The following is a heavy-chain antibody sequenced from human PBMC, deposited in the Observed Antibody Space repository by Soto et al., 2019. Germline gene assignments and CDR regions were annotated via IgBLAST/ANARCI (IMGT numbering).Heavy chain of an antibody. V-gene: IGHV4-34*01. CDR1: GGSFIGYY. D-gene: IGHD6-6*01. CDR3: ARSRPPSFDP. CDR2: INHSGST. J-gene: IGHJ5*02. Sequence: SETLSLTCAVYGGSFIGYYWSWIRQPPGKGLEWIGEINHSGSTNYNPSLKGRVTISVDTSKNQFSLKLSSVTAADTAVYYCARSRPPSFDPWGQGTLVTVS.